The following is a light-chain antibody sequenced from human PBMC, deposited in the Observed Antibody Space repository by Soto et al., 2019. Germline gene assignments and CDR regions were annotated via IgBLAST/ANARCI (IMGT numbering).Light chain of an antibody. CDR3: HQRSNWPPLT. J-gene: IGKJ4*01. V-gene: IGKV3-11*01. CDR2: DAS. CDR1: QSVSSY. Sequence: EIVLTQSPATLSLSPGERAILSCRASQSVSSYLAWYQQKPGQAPRLLIYDASKRPTGIPARFSGGGSETDFTLTISSLEPEDFAVYYCHQRSNWPPLTFGGGTKVEIK.